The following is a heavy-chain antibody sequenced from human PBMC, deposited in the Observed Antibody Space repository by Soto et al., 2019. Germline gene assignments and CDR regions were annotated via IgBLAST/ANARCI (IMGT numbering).Heavy chain of an antibody. CDR1: GDSVSSNSAA. V-gene: IGHV6-1*01. CDR3: ARDLGSDEGRYSSSWYGGYYGMDV. J-gene: IGHJ6*02. CDR2: TYYRSKWYN. Sequence: LSLTCAISGDSVSSNSAAWNWIRQSPSRGLEWLGRTYYRSKWYNDYAVSVKSRITINPDTSKNQFSLQLNSVTPEDTAVYYCARDLGSDEGRYSSSWYGGYYGMDVWGQGTTVTVSS. D-gene: IGHD6-13*01.